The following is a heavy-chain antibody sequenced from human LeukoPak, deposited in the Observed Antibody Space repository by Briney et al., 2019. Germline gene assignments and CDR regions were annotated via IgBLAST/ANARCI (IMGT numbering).Heavy chain of an antibody. V-gene: IGHV3-48*03. CDR2: ISSSGRTI. Sequence: PGGPLRLSCAASGFTFSSYEMNWVRQAPGKGLEWVSYISSSGRTIYYADSVKGRFTISRDNAKNSLYLQMNSLRAEDTAVYYCARPLSIVGATIGAFDIWGQGTMVTVSS. J-gene: IGHJ3*02. CDR1: GFTFSSYE. CDR3: ARPLSIVGATIGAFDI. D-gene: IGHD1-26*01.